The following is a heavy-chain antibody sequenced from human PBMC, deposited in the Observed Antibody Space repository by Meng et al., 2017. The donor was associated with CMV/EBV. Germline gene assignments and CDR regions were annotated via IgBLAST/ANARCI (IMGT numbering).Heavy chain of an antibody. CDR2: IKSKTDGGTT. CDR3: TTGVVYYYYYGMDV. CDR1: GFTFSNAW. D-gene: IGHD3-10*01. J-gene: IGHJ6*02. Sequence: GESLKISCAASGFTFSNAWMSWVRQAPGKGLEWVGRIKSKTDGGTTDYAAPVKGRFTNSRDDSKNTLYLQMNSLKTEDTAVYYCTTGVVYYYYYGMDVWGQGTTVTVSS. V-gene: IGHV3-15*01.